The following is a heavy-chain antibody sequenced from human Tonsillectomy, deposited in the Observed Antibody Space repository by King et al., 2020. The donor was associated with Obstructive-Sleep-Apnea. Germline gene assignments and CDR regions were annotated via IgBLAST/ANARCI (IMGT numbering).Heavy chain of an antibody. CDR3: ARPKGSIVGATTLLFFPPDY. D-gene: IGHD1-26*01. Sequence: EAQLVQSGAEVKKPGESLKISCKGSGYSFTSYWIAWVRQMPGKGLEWMGIIYPGDSDTRYSPSFQGQVTISADKSISTAYLQWSSLKASDTAMYYCARPKGSIVGATTLLFFPPDYWGQGTLVTVSS. V-gene: IGHV5-51*01. CDR1: GYSFTSYW. J-gene: IGHJ4*02. CDR2: IYPGDSDT.